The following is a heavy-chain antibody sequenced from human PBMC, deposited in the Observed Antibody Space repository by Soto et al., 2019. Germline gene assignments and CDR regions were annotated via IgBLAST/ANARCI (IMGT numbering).Heavy chain of an antibody. CDR2: IYTSGST. V-gene: IGHV4-4*07. J-gene: IGHJ5*02. CDR1: GGSISSYY. CDR3: ARDERGYSYGPNNWFDT. D-gene: IGHD5-18*01. Sequence: PSETLSLTCTVSGGSISSYYWSWIRQPAGKGLEWIGRIYTSGSTNYNPSLKSRVTMSVDTSKNQFSLKLSSVTAADTAVYYCARDERGYSYGPNNWFDTRGQGTLVTVSS.